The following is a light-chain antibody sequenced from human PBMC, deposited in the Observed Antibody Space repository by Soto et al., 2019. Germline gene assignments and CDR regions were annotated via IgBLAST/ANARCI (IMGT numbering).Light chain of an antibody. J-gene: IGKJ1*01. CDR3: QQYGSSPWT. V-gene: IGKV3-20*01. Sequence: EIVLTQSPGILSLSPGERATLSCRASQSVSSDLAWYHQKPGQAPRLLIYGASSRATGIPDRFSGSGSGTDFTLTISRLESEDFAVYYCQQYGSSPWTLGQGTKVDIK. CDR1: QSVSSD. CDR2: GAS.